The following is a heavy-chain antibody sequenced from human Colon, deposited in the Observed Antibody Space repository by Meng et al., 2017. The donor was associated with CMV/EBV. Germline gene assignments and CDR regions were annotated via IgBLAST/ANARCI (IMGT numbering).Heavy chain of an antibody. CDR1: GFTSNTYA. D-gene: IGHD3-10*01. CDR3: ATHLWQNYFFEY. V-gene: IGHV3-23*01. CDR2: ISGDDSST. Sequence: CAASGFTSNTYAMSWVRQAPGRGLEWVSSISGDDSSTYYADSVKGRFTISRDYAKNTLYLQMNSLRAEDTAVYYCATHLWQNYFFEYWGQGTLVTVSS. J-gene: IGHJ4*02.